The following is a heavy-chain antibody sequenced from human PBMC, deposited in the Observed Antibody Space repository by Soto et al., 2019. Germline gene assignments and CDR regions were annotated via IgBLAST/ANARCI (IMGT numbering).Heavy chain of an antibody. Sequence: PGESLKISCKGSVYNFAGYWIAWVRQMPGKGLELMGIIYPSDSDIRYRPSFQGQVTISADKSISSAYLQWSSLRASDTAMYYCARGGVSTRTFDYWGQGTPVTVSS. D-gene: IGHD3-3*01. CDR1: VYNFAGYW. CDR3: ARGGVSTRTFDY. V-gene: IGHV5-51*01. CDR2: IYPSDSDI. J-gene: IGHJ4*02.